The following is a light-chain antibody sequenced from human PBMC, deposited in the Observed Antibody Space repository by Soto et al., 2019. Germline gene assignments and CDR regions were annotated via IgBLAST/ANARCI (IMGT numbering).Light chain of an antibody. Sequence: DIQMTQSPSTLSASVGDRVTITCRASQSITIWLAWYQQKPGKAPKLLIFDASSLESGVPSRFRGSRSGTEVTLTISSLQPDDFATCYCQQYNSYSWTFGQGTKVEIK. CDR3: QQYNSYSWT. CDR1: QSITIW. CDR2: DAS. V-gene: IGKV1-5*01. J-gene: IGKJ1*01.